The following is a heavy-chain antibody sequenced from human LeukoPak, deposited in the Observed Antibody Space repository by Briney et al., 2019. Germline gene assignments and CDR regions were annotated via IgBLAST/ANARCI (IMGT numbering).Heavy chain of an antibody. CDR3: AKNMRVAYCGGDCYSRMDV. CDR1: GFTFSSYA. Sequence: GGSLRLSCAASGFTFSSYAMSWVRQAPGKGLKWVSTISGSGGSTYYADSVKGRFTISRDNSKNTLYLQMNSLRAEDTAVYYCAKNMRVAYCGGDCYSRMDVWGKGTTVTVSS. V-gene: IGHV3-23*01. J-gene: IGHJ6*03. CDR2: ISGSGGST. D-gene: IGHD2-21*01.